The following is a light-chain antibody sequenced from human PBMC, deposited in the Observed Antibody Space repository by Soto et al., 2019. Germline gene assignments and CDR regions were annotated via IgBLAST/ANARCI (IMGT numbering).Light chain of an antibody. Sequence: LTQPPSASGTPGQRVTISASGSSSNIGSNTVSWYQQVPGTAPKLLIYDNDERPSGVPGRFSGSKSGTSASLAISGLQSEDEADYYCATWDDSRNGYVFGPGTKVTVL. CDR2: DND. CDR3: ATWDDSRNGYV. J-gene: IGLJ1*01. CDR1: SSNIGSNT. V-gene: IGLV1-44*01.